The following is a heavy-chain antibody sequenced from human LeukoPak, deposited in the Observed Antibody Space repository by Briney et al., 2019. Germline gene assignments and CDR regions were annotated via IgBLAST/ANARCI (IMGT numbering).Heavy chain of an antibody. J-gene: IGHJ5*02. CDR1: GGSFSGYY. CDR3: ASALWFGNENWFDP. D-gene: IGHD3-10*01. CDR2: INHSGST. V-gene: IGHV4-34*01. Sequence: KPSETLSLTCAVYGGSFSGYYWSWIRQPPGKGLEWIGEINHSGSTNYNPSLKSRVTISVDTSKNQFSLKLSSVTAADTAVYYCASALWFGNENWFDPWGQGTLVTVSS.